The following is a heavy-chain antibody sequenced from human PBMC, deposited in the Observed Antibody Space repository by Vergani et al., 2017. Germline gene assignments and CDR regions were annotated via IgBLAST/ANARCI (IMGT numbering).Heavy chain of an antibody. Sequence: QVQLQESGPGLVKPSETLSLTCTVSGGSISSYYWSWIRQPTGKGLEWIGYIYYSGSTNYNPSLKSRVTISVDTSKNQFSLKLSSVTAADTAVYYCARENVDYYDSSGYYYGWFDPWGQGTLVTVSS. V-gene: IGHV4-59*01. J-gene: IGHJ5*02. CDR3: ARENVDYYDSSGYYYGWFDP. CDR2: IYYSGST. CDR1: GGSISSYY. D-gene: IGHD3-22*01.